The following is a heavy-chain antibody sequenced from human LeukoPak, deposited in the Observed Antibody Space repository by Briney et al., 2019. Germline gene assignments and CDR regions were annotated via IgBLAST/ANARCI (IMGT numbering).Heavy chain of an antibody. CDR1: GYTFTSYD. D-gene: IGHD3-10*01. J-gene: IGHJ6*03. Sequence: ASVKVSCKASGYTFTSYDINWVRQATGQGLEWMGWMNPNSGNTGYAQKFQGRVTMTRNTSISTAYMELSSLRSEDTAVYYCARALVRGVQPYYYYYYMDVWGKGTTVTVSS. CDR2: MNPNSGNT. V-gene: IGHV1-8*01. CDR3: ARALVRGVQPYYYYYYMDV.